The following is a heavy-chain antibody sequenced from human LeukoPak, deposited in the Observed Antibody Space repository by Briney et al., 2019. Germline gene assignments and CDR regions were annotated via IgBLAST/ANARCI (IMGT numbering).Heavy chain of an antibody. Sequence: PGGSLRLSCAASGFTFDDYAMHWVRQAPGKGLEWASGISWNSGSIGYADSVKGRFTISRDNAKNSLYLQMNSLRAEDTALYYCAKDSSYSSGTLFDYWGQGTLVTVSS. V-gene: IGHV3-9*01. D-gene: IGHD6-19*01. J-gene: IGHJ4*02. CDR1: GFTFDDYA. CDR3: AKDSSYSSGTLFDY. CDR2: ISWNSGSI.